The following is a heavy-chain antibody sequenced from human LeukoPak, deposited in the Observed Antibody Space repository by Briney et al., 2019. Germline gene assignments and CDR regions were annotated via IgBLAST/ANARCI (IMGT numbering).Heavy chain of an antibody. Sequence: GGSLRLSCAASGFTFNNYAMNWVRQAPGKGLEWVSVISGSGGTTYYADSVKGRFTISRDSSKNTLYLQMNSLRAEDTAVYYCARGWNTTPRSGFDIWGLGTMVTVSS. D-gene: IGHD1/OR15-1a*01. V-gene: IGHV3-23*01. CDR1: GFTFNNYA. CDR2: ISGSGGTT. J-gene: IGHJ3*02. CDR3: ARGWNTTPRSGFDI.